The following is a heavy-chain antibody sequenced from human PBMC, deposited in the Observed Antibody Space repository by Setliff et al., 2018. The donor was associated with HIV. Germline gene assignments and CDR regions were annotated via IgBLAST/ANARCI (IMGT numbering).Heavy chain of an antibody. CDR1: GFIVSSFW. CDR3: AREALVSSYYFDY. D-gene: IGHD6-6*01. V-gene: IGHV3-7*01. Sequence: QAGGSLRLSCAASGFIVSSFWMNWVRQAPGKGLEWVANINEDGSERNCVDSVKGRFTISKDNAKNSLYLQMNSLRAEDTAVYYCAREALVSSYYFDYWGQGALVTVSS. J-gene: IGHJ4*02. CDR2: INEDGSER.